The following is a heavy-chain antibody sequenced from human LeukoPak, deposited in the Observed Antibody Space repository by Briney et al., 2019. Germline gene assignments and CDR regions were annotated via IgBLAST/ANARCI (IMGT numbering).Heavy chain of an antibody. CDR3: ARGDSSSPTSFWDYYYMDV. J-gene: IGHJ6*03. Sequence: GASVKVSCKASGYTFTGYYMHWVRQAPGQGLEWMGWINPNSGGTNYAQKFQGRVTMTRDTSISTAYMELSRLRSDDTAVYYCARGDSSSPTSFWDYYYMDVWGKGTTVTVSS. CDR1: GYTFTGYY. CDR2: INPNSGGT. D-gene: IGHD6-6*01. V-gene: IGHV1-2*02.